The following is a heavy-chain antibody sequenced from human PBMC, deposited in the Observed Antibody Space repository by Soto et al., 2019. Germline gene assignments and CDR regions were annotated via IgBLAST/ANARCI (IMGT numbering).Heavy chain of an antibody. D-gene: IGHD3-16*01. J-gene: IGHJ4*02. CDR3: AHSSYAYGLPGDY. V-gene: IGHV2-5*02. CDR2: FYWDGDK. Sequence: QITLKESGPTLVKPTQTLTLTCTFSGFSLTINKVGVGWIRPPPGKALEWLALFYWDGDKRYNPSLKSRLTVTQDTSENQVVLTMTNMDPADTATYYCAHSSYAYGLPGDYWGQGTLVTVSS. CDR1: GFSLTINKVG.